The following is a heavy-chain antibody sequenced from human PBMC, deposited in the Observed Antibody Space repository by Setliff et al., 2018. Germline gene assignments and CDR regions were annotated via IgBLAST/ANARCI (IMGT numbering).Heavy chain of an antibody. CDR2: VSFDGRNK. V-gene: IGHV3-30*18. D-gene: IGHD1-26*01. Sequence: GGSLRLSCGASGFIFSNFGMHWVRQAPGKGLEWVAAVSFDGRNKYYEDSVKGRFTISRDDSKNTLYLQMNSLRAEDTAIYYCAKGGYSGSHYFDYWGQGTLVTVSS. CDR1: GFIFSNFG. J-gene: IGHJ4*02. CDR3: AKGGYSGSHYFDY.